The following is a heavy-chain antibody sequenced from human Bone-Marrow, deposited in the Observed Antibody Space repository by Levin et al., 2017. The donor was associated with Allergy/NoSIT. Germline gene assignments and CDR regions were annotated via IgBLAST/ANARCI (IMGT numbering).Heavy chain of an antibody. J-gene: IGHJ5*01. CDR2: FDAEDAKT. V-gene: IGHV1-24*01. D-gene: IGHD2-2*01. Sequence: PWASVKVSCKVSGYTLTEYSMHWVRQAPGKGLEWMGGFDAEDAKTIYAQKFQGRVTMTEDTSTDTAYMEVSALRAEDTAVYYCAAVPAAGLVWFESWGQGTRVTVSS. CDR3: AAVPAAGLVWFES. CDR1: GYTLTEYS.